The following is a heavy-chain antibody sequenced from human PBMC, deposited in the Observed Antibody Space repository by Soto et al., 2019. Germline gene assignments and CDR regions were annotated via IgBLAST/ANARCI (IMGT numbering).Heavy chain of an antibody. CDR3: ARVTYYDFWSGYFNGMDV. CDR1: GFTFSSYS. D-gene: IGHD3-3*01. V-gene: IGHV3-48*02. CDR2: ISSSSSTI. J-gene: IGHJ6*02. Sequence: EVQLVESGGGLVQPGGSLRLSCAASGFTFSSYSMNWVRQAPGKGLEWVSYISSSSSTIYYADSVKGRFTISRDNAKNSLYLQMNSVRDEDTAVYYCARVTYYDFWSGYFNGMDVWGQGTTVTVSS.